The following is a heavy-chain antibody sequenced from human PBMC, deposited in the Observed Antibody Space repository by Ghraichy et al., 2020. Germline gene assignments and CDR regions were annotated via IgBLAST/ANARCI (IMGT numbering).Heavy chain of an antibody. D-gene: IGHD3-16*02. CDR1: GGSFSGYY. V-gene: IGHV4-34*01. CDR2: INHSGST. Sequence: SETLSLTCAVYGGSFSGYYWSWIRQPPGKGLEWIGEINHSGSTNYNPSLKSRVTISVDTSKNQFSLKLSSVTAADTAVYYCARQTLGYDYVWGSYRQTNWFDPWCHGTLVTVSS. J-gene: IGHJ5*02. CDR3: ARQTLGYDYVWGSYRQTNWFDP.